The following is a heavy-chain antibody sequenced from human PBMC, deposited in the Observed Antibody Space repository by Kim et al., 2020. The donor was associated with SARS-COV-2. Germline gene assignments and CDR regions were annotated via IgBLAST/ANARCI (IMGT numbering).Heavy chain of an antibody. J-gene: IGHJ4*02. CDR1: GIPFSNAW. D-gene: IGHD2-2*01. Sequence: GWSLRLSCAVSGIPFSNAWFNWVRQSPGKGLEWVGRIKSETDGGTADLAAPVKGRFAISRDDSKNTLYLLMNNVKTDDSAVYYCTTVSMRWGQGTLVTVS. CDR3: TTVSMR. V-gene: IGHV3-15*01. CDR2: IKSETDGGTA.